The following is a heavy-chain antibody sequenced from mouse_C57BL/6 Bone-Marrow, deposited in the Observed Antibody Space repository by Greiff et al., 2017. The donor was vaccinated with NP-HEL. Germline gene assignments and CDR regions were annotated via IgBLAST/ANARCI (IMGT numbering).Heavy chain of an antibody. CDR3: TYGNYYYAMDY. V-gene: IGHV1-5*01. CDR1: GYTFTSYW. Sequence: EVKVVESGTVLARPGASVKMSCKISGYTFTSYWMHWVKQRPGQGLEWIGAIYPGNSDTSYNQKFKGKAKLTAVTSASTAYMELSSLTNEDSAVYYCTYGNYYYAMDYWGQGTSVTVSS. D-gene: IGHD2-1*01. CDR2: IYPGNSDT. J-gene: IGHJ4*01.